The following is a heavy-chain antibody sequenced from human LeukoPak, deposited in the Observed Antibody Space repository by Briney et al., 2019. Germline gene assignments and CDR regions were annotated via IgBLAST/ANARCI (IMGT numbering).Heavy chain of an antibody. V-gene: IGHV1-69*04. CDR3: ARWAEMATIDAFDI. CDR2: IIPILGIA. Sequence: GASVKVSCKASGGTFSSYAISWVRQAPGQGLEWMGRIIPILGIANYAQKFQGRVTITADKSTSTAYMELSSLRSEDTAVYYCARWAEMATIDAFDIWGQGTMVTVSS. J-gene: IGHJ3*02. D-gene: IGHD5-24*01. CDR1: GGTFSSYA.